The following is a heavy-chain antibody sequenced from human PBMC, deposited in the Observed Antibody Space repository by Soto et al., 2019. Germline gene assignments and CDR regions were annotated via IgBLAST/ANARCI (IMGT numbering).Heavy chain of an antibody. Sequence: PGESLKISCKASGYSFTSKCIAWVRQMPGKGLEWVGVICPADPITTYSPSFQGQVTISADKSISTAYLQWSSLKASDTAMYYCARRPWEAQSPLDYWGQGTPVTVSS. D-gene: IGHD1-26*01. J-gene: IGHJ4*02. CDR3: ARRPWEAQSPLDY. CDR1: GYSFTSKC. V-gene: IGHV5-51*01. CDR2: ICPADPIT.